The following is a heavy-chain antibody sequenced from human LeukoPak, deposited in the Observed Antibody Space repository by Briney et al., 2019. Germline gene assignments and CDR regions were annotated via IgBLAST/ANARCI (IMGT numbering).Heavy chain of an antibody. V-gene: IGHV4-61*02. CDR3: ARGPYYYDGSGAFDI. CDR1: GYSISSGYY. Sequence: PSETLSLTCTVSGYSISSGYYWGWIRQPAGKGLEWIGRIYTTGSTNYNPSLKSRATISVDTSKNQFSLELSSVTAADTAVYYCARGPYYYDGSGAFDIWGQGTMVTVSS. D-gene: IGHD3-22*01. J-gene: IGHJ3*02. CDR2: IYTTGST.